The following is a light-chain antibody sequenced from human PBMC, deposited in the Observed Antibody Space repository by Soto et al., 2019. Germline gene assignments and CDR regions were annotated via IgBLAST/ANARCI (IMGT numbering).Light chain of an antibody. CDR2: DAS. J-gene: IGKJ1*01. V-gene: IGKV3-11*01. CDR3: QKRGNWPVN. CDR1: QSVGSY. Sequence: EIVLTQSPATLSLSPGERATLSCRASQSVGSYFAWYQQQPGQAPRLLIYDASNSATGITARFSGSGSGTDFTLTISSLEPDDFAVYYCQKRGNWPVNFGQGTRVDIK.